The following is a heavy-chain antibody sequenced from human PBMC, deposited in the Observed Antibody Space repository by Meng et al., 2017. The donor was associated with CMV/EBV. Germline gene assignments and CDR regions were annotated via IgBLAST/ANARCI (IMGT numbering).Heavy chain of an antibody. V-gene: IGHV4-4*02. Sequence: VYGGSIGSCNWCSWVRQPPGKGLELIGEIYHSGSTNYHPSLKSRVTISVDKSKNQFSLKLSSVTAADTAVYYCARTGTNLAYYFDYWGQGTLVTVSS. CDR2: IYHSGST. J-gene: IGHJ4*02. CDR3: ARTGTNLAYYFDY. CDR1: GGSIGSCNW. D-gene: IGHD1-1*01.